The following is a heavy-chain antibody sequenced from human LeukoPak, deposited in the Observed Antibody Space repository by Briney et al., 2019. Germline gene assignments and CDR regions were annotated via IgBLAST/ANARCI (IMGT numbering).Heavy chain of an antibody. CDR3: ASGSTVTTSIDY. CDR2: VFPADSDT. Sequence: GESLKISCKGSGYSFTSSWIGWVRHMPGKGLEWMGIVFPADSDTRYSPSFQGQVTISADKSISTAYLQWSSLKASDTAMYYCASGSTVTTSIDYWGQGTLVTVSS. D-gene: IGHD4-17*01. V-gene: IGHV5-51*01. J-gene: IGHJ4*02. CDR1: GYSFTSSW.